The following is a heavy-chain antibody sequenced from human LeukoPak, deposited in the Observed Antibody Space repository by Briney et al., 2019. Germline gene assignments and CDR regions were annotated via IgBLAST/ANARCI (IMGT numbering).Heavy chain of an antibody. CDR3: ASENYYGSGSYYNFGWFDP. CDR2: INTNTGNP. D-gene: IGHD3-10*01. J-gene: IGHJ5*02. V-gene: IGHV7-4-1*02. Sequence: ASVKVSCKASGYTFTSYAMNWVRQAPGQGLEWMGWINTNTGNPTYAQGFTGRFVFSLDTSVSTAYLQISSLKAEDTAVYYCASENYYGSGSYYNFGWFDPWGQGTLVTVSS. CDR1: GYTFTSYA.